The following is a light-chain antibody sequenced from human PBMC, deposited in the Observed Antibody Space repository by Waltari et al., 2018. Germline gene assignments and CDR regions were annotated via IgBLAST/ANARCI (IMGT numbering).Light chain of an antibody. V-gene: IGKV4-1*01. J-gene: IGKJ2*01. CDR2: WTS. CDR3: QQYYSTPYT. Sequence: DIVMTQSPDSLAVSLGERATINCKSSQSVLYSSNNKNYLAWYQQKQGQPPKLLICWTSTRESGVPDRFSGSGSGTDFTLTISSLQAEDVAVYYCQQYYSTPYTFGQGTKLEIK. CDR1: QSVLYSSNNKNY.